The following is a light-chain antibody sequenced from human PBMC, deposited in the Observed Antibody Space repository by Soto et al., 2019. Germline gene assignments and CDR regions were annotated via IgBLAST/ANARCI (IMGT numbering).Light chain of an antibody. V-gene: IGKV3-20*01. CDR1: QTVSSNY. Sequence: EIVLTQSPGTLSLSPGERATLSCRASQTVSSNYLAWYQQKPGQAPRLLIYGASSRATGIPDRFSGSGSGTDFTLTISRLEPEDFAVYYCQQYVNSPRYTFGQGTKLEIK. J-gene: IGKJ2*01. CDR2: GAS. CDR3: QQYVNSPRYT.